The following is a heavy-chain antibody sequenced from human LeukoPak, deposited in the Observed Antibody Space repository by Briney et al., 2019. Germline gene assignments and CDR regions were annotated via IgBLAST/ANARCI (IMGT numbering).Heavy chain of an antibody. CDR1: GFSFGSYG. V-gene: IGHV3-30*18. CDR2: ISNDGRTK. D-gene: IGHD1-26*01. Sequence: PPGGSLRLSCAASGFSFGSYGMHWVRQAPGKGLEWVAVISNDGRTKYYVDSVKGRFTISRDNSANTLHLQMSSLRVEDTAVYYCAKGGELEFTPLDPWGQGTLVTVSS. J-gene: IGHJ5*02. CDR3: AKGGELEFTPLDP.